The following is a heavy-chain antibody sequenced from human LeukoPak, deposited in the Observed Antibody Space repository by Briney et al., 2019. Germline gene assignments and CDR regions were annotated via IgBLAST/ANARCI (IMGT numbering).Heavy chain of an antibody. D-gene: IGHD1-26*01. CDR3: ARSGAPGTVDA. J-gene: IGHJ5*02. CDR2: INGHGSET. Sequence: GGSLRLSCVASGFTLSSYWMSWVRQAPGKGLEWVANINGHGSETYHVDSVKGRFTISRDNAKNSLYLQMNSLRLEDTAEYYCARSGAPGTVDAWGQGALVIVSS. CDR1: GFTLSSYW. V-gene: IGHV3-7*01.